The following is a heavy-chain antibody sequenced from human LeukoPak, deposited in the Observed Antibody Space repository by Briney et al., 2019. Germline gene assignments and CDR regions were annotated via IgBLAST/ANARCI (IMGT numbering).Heavy chain of an antibody. Sequence: SETLSLTCTVSGGSISSSSYYWSWIRQPPGKGLEWIGYIYYSASTNYNPSLTSRVTISVDTPKNQFSLKLSTVTAADTAVYYCARLTPSDSSSWYWYFGLWGRGTLVTVSS. D-gene: IGHD6-13*01. J-gene: IGHJ2*01. CDR2: IYYSAST. CDR1: GGSISSSSYY. CDR3: ARLTPSDSSSWYWYFGL. V-gene: IGHV4-61*05.